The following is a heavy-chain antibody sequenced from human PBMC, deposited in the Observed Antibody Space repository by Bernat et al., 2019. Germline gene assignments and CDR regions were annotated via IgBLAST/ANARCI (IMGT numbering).Heavy chain of an antibody. Sequence: QLQLQESGPGLVKPSETLSLTCTVSGGSISSSSYYWGWIRQPPGKGLEWIGSIYYSGRTYYNPSLKSRVTISIDTCRNQFSLKLSSVTAADTAVYYCARHEDRGSYSFWYFDLWGRGTLVTVSS. CDR3: ARHEDRGSYSFWYFDL. CDR1: GGSISSSSYY. D-gene: IGHD1-26*01. J-gene: IGHJ2*01. V-gene: IGHV4-39*01. CDR2: IYYSGRT.